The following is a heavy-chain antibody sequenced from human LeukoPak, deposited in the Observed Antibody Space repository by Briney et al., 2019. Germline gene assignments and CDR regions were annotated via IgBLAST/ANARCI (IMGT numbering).Heavy chain of an antibody. V-gene: IGHV3-64D*06. CDR3: VKARLSSGYYYWY. D-gene: IGHD3-22*01. J-gene: IGHJ4*02. CDR1: GFTFCRFA. CDR2: ISSNGGST. Sequence: PGGSLRLSCSASGFTFCRFAMHRVRQAPGKGLEYVSAISSNGGSTYYVDSVKGRFTISRDNSKYTLYIQMSSLRAEDTAVYYCVKARLSSGYYYWYWGQGTLVTVSS.